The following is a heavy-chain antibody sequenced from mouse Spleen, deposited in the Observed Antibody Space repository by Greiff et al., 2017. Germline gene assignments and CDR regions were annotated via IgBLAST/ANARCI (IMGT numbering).Heavy chain of an antibody. J-gene: IGHJ2*01. CDR2: ISSGGSYT. V-gene: IGHV5-9-1*01. CDR3: ARDGNYGRVFDY. Sequence: EVMLVESGGGLVKPGGSLKLSCAASGFTFSSYAMSWVRQTPEKRLEWVATISSGGSYTYYPDSVKGRFTISRDNAKNTLYLQMSSLRSEDTAMYYCARDGNYGRVFDYWGQGTTLTVSS. D-gene: IGHD2-1*01. CDR1: GFTFSSYA.